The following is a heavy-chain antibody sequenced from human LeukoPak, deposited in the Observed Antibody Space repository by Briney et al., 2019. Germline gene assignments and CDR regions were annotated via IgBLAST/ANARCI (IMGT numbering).Heavy chain of an antibody. Sequence: SETLSLTCTVSGTSISNYFWSWIRQPAGKGLEWIGRIYTTGITNCNPSLESRVTMSVDTSKNQFSLRLNSVTAADTAVYFCARNALRGYIYGFDYWGQGTLVTVSS. CDR2: IYTTGIT. CDR1: GTSISNYF. CDR3: ARNALRGYIYGFDY. J-gene: IGHJ4*02. V-gene: IGHV4-4*07. D-gene: IGHD5-18*01.